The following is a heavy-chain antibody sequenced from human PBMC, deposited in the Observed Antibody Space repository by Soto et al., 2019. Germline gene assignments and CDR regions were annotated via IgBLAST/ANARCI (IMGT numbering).Heavy chain of an antibody. Sequence: GESLKISPKGSGYTFTRNWNEWVSQMPGKVLEGRGIIFPIHPHTRYSPSSQGQVTISADNSISTAYLQWSSLKASDTAIYYCASPGGRDFNAFDVLGQGTMVTVSS. CDR2: IFPIHPHT. CDR3: ASPGGRDFNAFDV. CDR1: GYTFTRNW. V-gene: IGHV5-51*01. D-gene: IGHD2-21*02. J-gene: IGHJ3*01.